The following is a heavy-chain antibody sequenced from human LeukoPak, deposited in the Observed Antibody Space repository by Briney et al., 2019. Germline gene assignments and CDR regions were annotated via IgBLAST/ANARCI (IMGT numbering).Heavy chain of an antibody. V-gene: IGHV3-30*02. D-gene: IGHD3-22*01. CDR2: IRYDGSNK. J-gene: IGHJ4*02. CDR1: GFTFSSYG. Sequence: PGGSLRLSCAASGFTFSSYGMHWVRQAPGKGLEWVAFIRYDGSNKYYADSVKGRFTISRDNSKNTLYLQMNSLRAEDTAVYYCARDDYDSSGYYSDFDYWGQGTLVTVSS. CDR3: ARDDYDSSGYYSDFDY.